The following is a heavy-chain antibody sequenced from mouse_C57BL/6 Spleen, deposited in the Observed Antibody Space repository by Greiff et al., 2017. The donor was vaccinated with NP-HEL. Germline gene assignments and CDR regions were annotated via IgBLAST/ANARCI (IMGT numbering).Heavy chain of an antibody. CDR3: ARYDYDRAFDY. D-gene: IGHD2-4*01. J-gene: IGHJ2*01. Sequence: QVTLQVSGPGILQSSQTLSLSCSFSGFSLSTSGMGVSWIRQPSGKGLEWLSHIYWDDDKRFNPSLKRRLTLSKDTTRNQVLHKITRVDTADTATYYCARYDYDRAFDYWGEGTTLTVSS. V-gene: IGHV8-12*01. CDR1: GFSLSTSGMG. CDR2: IYWDDDK.